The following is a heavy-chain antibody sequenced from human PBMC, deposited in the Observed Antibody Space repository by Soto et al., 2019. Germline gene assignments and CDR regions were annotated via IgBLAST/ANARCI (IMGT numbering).Heavy chain of an antibody. CDR2: IYYSGST. D-gene: IGHD3-3*01. J-gene: IGHJ5*02. Sequence: QLQLQESGPGLVKPSETLSLTCTVSGGSISSSSYYWGWIRQPPGKGLEWIGSIYYSGSTYYNPSLKSRVTISVDTSKNQFSLKLSSVTAADTAVYYCARHLKMGYDFWSGSRLVNPWGQGTLVTVSS. CDR3: ARHLKMGYDFWSGSRLVNP. V-gene: IGHV4-39*01. CDR1: GGSISSSSYY.